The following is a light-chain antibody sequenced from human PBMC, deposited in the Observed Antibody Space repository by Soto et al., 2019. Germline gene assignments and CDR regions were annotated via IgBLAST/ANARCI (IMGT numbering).Light chain of an antibody. CDR2: DAS. CDR3: LQYNNWPLS. J-gene: IGKJ4*01. CDR1: QSVDND. Sequence: EIVMTQSPATLSVSPGDRATLSCRASQSVDNDLAWYQQKPGQPPRLLIYDASPSATGFPARFSGSQSGPEFSLTLSSLLSEDCAVYSVLQYNNWPLSVGGGKKGEIK. V-gene: IGKV3D-15*01.